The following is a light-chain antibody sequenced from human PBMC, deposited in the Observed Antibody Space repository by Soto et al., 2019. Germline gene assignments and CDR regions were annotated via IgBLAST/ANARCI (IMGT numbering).Light chain of an antibody. J-gene: IGKJ4*01. CDR2: HTS. V-gene: IGKV3-15*01. CDR3: QHYNNWPLT. Sequence: ETVMTQSPGTLSVSPGESATLSCRASQRVGSDLAWYQQKPGQAPRLLIYHTSTRATGVPARFSGSGSGTEFTLIISSLQSEDSAVYYCQHYNNWPLTISGGPKVELK. CDR1: QRVGSD.